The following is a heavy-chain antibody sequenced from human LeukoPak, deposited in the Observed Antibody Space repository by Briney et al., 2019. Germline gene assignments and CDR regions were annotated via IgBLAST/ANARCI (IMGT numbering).Heavy chain of an antibody. J-gene: IGHJ5*02. V-gene: IGHV3-23*01. CDR3: AKGCGGSGYPYNWSDP. Sequence: GGSLRLSCAASGFTFSSYAMSWVRQAPGKGLEWVSAISGSGGSTYYADSVKGRFTISRDNSKNTLYLQMNSLRAEDTAVYYCAKGCGGSGYPYNWSDPWGQGTLVTVSS. CDR1: GFTFSSYA. CDR2: ISGSGGST. D-gene: IGHD3-3*01.